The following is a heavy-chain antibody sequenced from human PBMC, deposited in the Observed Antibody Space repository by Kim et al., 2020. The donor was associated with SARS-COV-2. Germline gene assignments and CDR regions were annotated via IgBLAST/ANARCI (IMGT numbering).Heavy chain of an antibody. CDR2: IYSGGSST. D-gene: IGHD1-26*01. CDR3: ARDFSTSETYYEGGFGC. J-gene: IGHJ4*02. V-gene: IGHV3-23*03. Sequence: GGSLRLSCAASGFTFSIYAMNWVRQAPGKGLEWVSVIYSGGSSTYYADSVKGRFTISRDNSKNTLYLQMSSPRAEDTAVYYCARDFSTSETYYEGGFGCWGQGTLVTVSS. CDR1: GFTFSIYA.